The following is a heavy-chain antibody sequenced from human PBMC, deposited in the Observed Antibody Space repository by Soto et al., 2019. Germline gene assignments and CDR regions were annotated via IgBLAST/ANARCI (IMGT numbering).Heavy chain of an antibody. Sequence: PAETPSLTCTVSGGSISSYYWSWIRHPPGKGLEWIGYIYYSGSTNYNPSLKSRVTISVDTSKNQFSLKLSSVTAADTAVYYCARAERWLQFDFDYWGQGTLVTVSS. D-gene: IGHD5-12*01. V-gene: IGHV4-59*01. CDR1: GGSISSYY. CDR3: ARAERWLQFDFDY. CDR2: IYYSGST. J-gene: IGHJ4*02.